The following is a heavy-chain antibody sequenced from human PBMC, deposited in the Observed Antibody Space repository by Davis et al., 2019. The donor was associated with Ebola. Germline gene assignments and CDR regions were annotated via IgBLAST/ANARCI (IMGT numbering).Heavy chain of an antibody. J-gene: IGHJ4*02. CDR2: ISNDGTSQ. Sequence: GESLKISCAASRFTVNSNYMSWVRQAPGKGLAWVAVISNDGTSQYYADSVRGRFTISIDNSGNTLYLQMNSLRVDDTAVYYCARSTSPRGSKHFDYWGQGTLVTVSS. D-gene: IGHD1-26*01. CDR1: RFTVNSNY. V-gene: IGHV3-30-3*01. CDR3: ARSTSPRGSKHFDY.